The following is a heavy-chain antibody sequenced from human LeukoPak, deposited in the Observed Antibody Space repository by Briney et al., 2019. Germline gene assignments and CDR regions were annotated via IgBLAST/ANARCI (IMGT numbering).Heavy chain of an antibody. D-gene: IGHD6-19*01. V-gene: IGHV3-30*18. J-gene: IGHJ4*02. CDR3: AKVDSSGWQNIDY. CDR2: ISYDGNNK. CDR1: GXTFSTYV. Sequence: GSLRLSFAASGXTFSTYVMHWVRQAPGKGLEWVAVISYDGNNKYYADSVKGRFTISRDNSKNTLYVQMNNLRAEDTAVYYCAKVDSSGWQNIDYWGQGTLVTVSS.